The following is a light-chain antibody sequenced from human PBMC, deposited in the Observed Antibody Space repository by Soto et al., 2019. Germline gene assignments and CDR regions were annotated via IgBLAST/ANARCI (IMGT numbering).Light chain of an antibody. V-gene: IGKV1-39*01. Sequence: DIQMTQSPFSLSASLGDRVTITCRASQSISDYLNWYQQKPGKGPKLLIFAASSLQVGVPSRFSGSGSGTDFTLTISRLQPEDFAPYFCQQSHSAPFTFGPGTTVDIK. CDR1: QSISDY. CDR3: QQSHSAPFT. CDR2: AAS. J-gene: IGKJ3*01.